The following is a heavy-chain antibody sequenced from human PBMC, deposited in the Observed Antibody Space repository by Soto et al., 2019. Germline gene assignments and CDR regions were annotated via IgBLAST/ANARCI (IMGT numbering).Heavy chain of an antibody. D-gene: IGHD2-21*02. CDR1: GFTFSSYG. V-gene: IGHV3-30*18. CDR2: MSYDGRNK. J-gene: IGHJ4*02. CDR3: AKDPGGCGGDCNLFDY. Sequence: QVQLVESGGGVVQPGRSLRLSCAASGFTFSSYGMHWVRQAPGKGLEWVAVMSYDGRNKYYADSVKGRFTISRDNSKNTLYLQMNSLRAEDTAVYYCAKDPGGCGGDCNLFDYWGQGTLVTVSS.